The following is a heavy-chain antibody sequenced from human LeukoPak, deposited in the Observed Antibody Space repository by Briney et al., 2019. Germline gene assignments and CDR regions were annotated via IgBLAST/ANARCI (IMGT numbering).Heavy chain of an antibody. CDR2: FDPEDGEI. D-gene: IGHD3-22*01. V-gene: IGHV1-24*01. CDR1: GYTLTELS. J-gene: IGHJ4*02. CDR3: ATDPYYYDSSGLVDY. Sequence: ASVKVSCKVSGYTLTELSMHWVRQAPGKGLEWMGGFDPEDGEIIYAQKFQGRVTMTEDTSTDTAYMELSSLRSEDTAVYYCATDPYYYDSSGLVDYWGQGTLVTVSS.